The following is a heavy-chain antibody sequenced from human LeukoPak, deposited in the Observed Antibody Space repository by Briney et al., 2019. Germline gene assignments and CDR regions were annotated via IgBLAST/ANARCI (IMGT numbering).Heavy chain of an antibody. CDR2: ISTSGGGT. CDR3: AKDRTATVTLDAFDI. Sequence: GGSLRLSCAASGFTFSSYAMSWVRQAPGKGLEWVSAISTSGGGTYNADSVKGRFTISRDNSKNTLYLQMNSLRAEDTAVYYCAKDRTATVTLDAFDIWGQGTMVTVSS. D-gene: IGHD4-11*01. CDR1: GFTFSSYA. V-gene: IGHV3-23*01. J-gene: IGHJ3*02.